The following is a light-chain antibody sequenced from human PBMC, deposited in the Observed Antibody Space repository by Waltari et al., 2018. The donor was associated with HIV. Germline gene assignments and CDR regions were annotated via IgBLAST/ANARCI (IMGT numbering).Light chain of an antibody. CDR2: DAS. CDR1: QTINSNY. Sequence: EPVLTQSPGTLSLSSGARATLSCRAGQTINSNYLAWYQHKPGLPPRLLIYDASTRAAGIPDRFSGGGSGTDFTLTISRLEPEDFAIYFCQQYEASPPMYTFGQGTRLEV. V-gene: IGKV3-20*01. J-gene: IGKJ2*01. CDR3: QQYEASPPMYT.